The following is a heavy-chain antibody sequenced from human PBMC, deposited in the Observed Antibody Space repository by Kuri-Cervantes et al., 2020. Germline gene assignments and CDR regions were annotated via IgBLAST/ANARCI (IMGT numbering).Heavy chain of an antibody. Sequence: GGSLRLSCAASGFTFSSYAMSWVRQAPGKGLEWVSYISSSSTIYYADSVKGRFTISKDNAKNSLYLQMNSLKTEDTAVYYCTIEIAVPYYYYYMDVWGKGTTVTVSS. J-gene: IGHJ6*03. D-gene: IGHD6-19*01. CDR2: ISSSSTI. V-gene: IGHV3-48*01. CDR1: GFTFSSYA. CDR3: TIEIAVPYYYYYMDV.